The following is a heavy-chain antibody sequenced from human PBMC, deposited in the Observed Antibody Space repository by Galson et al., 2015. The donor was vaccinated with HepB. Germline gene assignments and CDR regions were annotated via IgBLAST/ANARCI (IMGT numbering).Heavy chain of an antibody. Sequence: SVKVSCKASGYTFTGYYIHWVRQAPGQGLEWMGRINPNTGGTKYAQKFQGRVTMTRDTSINTAYMELSRLRFDDTVVYYCARLSKFRFLADAFDIWGQGTMVTVSS. CDR2: INPNTGGT. CDR1: GYTFTGYY. V-gene: IGHV1-2*05. J-gene: IGHJ3*02. CDR3: ARLSKFRFLADAFDI. D-gene: IGHD3-3*01.